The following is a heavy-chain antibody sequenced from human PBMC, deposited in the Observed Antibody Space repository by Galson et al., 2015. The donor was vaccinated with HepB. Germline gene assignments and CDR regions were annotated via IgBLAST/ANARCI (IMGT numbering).Heavy chain of an antibody. D-gene: IGHD3-22*01. J-gene: IGHJ6*02. Sequence: QSGAEVKKPGESLRISCKGSGYSFTSYWISWVRQMPGKGLEWMGRIDPSDSYTNYSPSFQGHVTISADKSISTAYLQWSSLKASDTAMYYCARLTRLPDSSGYYDYYYGMDVWGQGTTVTVSS. CDR3: ARLTRLPDSSGYYDYYYGMDV. CDR1: GYSFTSYW. CDR2: IDPSDSYT. V-gene: IGHV5-10-1*01.